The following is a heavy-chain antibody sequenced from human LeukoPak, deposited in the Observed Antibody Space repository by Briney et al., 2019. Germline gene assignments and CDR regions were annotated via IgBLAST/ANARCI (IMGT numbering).Heavy chain of an antibody. J-gene: IGHJ4*02. CDR3: ARVYDYFYDSNSYTLDY. CDR2: IYHSGST. Sequence: SETLSLTCTVSGYSISRAYYWGWIRQPPGKGLEWIGYIYHSGSTSYNPSLKSRVTISVDTSKNQFSLKLRSVTAADTAVYFCARVYDYFYDSNSYTLDYWGQGILVTVSS. V-gene: IGHV4-38-2*02. D-gene: IGHD3-22*01. CDR1: GYSISRAYY.